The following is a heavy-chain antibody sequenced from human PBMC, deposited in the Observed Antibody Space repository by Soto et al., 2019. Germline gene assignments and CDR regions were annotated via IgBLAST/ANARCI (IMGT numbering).Heavy chain of an antibody. CDR1: GYTFTGYY. V-gene: IGHV1-2*02. Sequence: ASVKVSCKASGYTFTGYYMHWLRQAPGQGLEWMGWINPNSGGTNYAQKFQGRVTMTRDTSISTAYMELSRLRSDDTAVYYCARGRDAASQFYTPHGMDVWGQGTTVTVSS. D-gene: IGHD2-15*01. J-gene: IGHJ6*02. CDR3: ARGRDAASQFYTPHGMDV. CDR2: INPNSGGT.